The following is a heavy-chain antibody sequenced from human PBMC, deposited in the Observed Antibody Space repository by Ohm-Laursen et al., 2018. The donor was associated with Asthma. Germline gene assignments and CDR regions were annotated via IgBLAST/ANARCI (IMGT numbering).Heavy chain of an antibody. J-gene: IGHJ4*02. Sequence: SQTLSLTCTVSGDSISNGTYYWSWIRQPPGKGLEWIGNIFYSGSTNYNPSLKSRVTISVGTSKNQFSLKLSSVTAADTAVYYCARGLGGTTISYYFDYWGQGTLVTVSS. CDR3: ARGLGGTTISYYFDY. D-gene: IGHD4-17*01. CDR1: GDSISNGTYY. CDR2: IFYSGST. V-gene: IGHV4-61*01.